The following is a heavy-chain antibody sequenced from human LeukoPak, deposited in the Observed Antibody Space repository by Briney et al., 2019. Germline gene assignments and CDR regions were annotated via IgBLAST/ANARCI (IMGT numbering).Heavy chain of an antibody. CDR1: GYTFTSYY. CDR3: ARVSGYSYGSLFGTYDY. J-gene: IGHJ4*02. D-gene: IGHD5-18*01. Sequence: ASVKVSCKASGYTFTSYYMHWVRQAPGQGLEWMGIINPSGGSTSYAQKFQGRVTMTRDTSTSTVYMELSSLRSEDTAVYYCARVSGYSYGSLFGTYDYWGQGTLVTVSS. V-gene: IGHV1-46*01. CDR2: INPSGGST.